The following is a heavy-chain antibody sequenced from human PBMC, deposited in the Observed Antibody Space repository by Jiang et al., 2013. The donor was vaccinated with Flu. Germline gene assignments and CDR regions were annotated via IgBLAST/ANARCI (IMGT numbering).Heavy chain of an antibody. CDR2: IKQDGSEK. V-gene: IGHV3-7*01. Sequence: RLSCAASGFTFVAYWMSWVRQAPGKGLEWVANIKQDGSEKYYVDSVKGRFTISRDNAKNSLYLQMNSLRAEDTAVYYCARDLPDYYDSSGYYGPGTCNDYWGQGTLVTVSS. CDR3: ARDLPDYYDSSGYYGPGTCNDY. D-gene: IGHD3-22*01. J-gene: IGHJ4*02. CDR1: GFTFVAYW.